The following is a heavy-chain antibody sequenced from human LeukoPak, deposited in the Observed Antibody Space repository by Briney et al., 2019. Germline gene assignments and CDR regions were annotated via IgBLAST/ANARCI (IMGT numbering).Heavy chain of an antibody. CDR2: ISYDGSNK. CDR1: GFTFKDDW. CDR3: GTAFDY. D-gene: IGHD4-17*01. Sequence: GGSLRLSCTASGFTFKDDWMTWVRQAPGKGLEWVAVISYDGSNKYYADSVKGRFTISRDNSKNTLYLQMNSLRAEDTAVYYCGTAFDYWGQGTLVTVSS. J-gene: IGHJ4*02. V-gene: IGHV3-30-3*01.